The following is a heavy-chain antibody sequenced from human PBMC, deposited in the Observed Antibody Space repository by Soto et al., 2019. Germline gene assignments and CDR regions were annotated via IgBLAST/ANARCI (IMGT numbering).Heavy chain of an antibody. V-gene: IGHV3-7*01. D-gene: IGHD4-17*01. CDR1: GITFSRCL. CDR3: ARDPLSYGDYAQTYWYFVL. Sequence: EAQLVESGGGLVQPGGSLRLSCGASGITFSRCLMSWVRQAPGKGLEWVASISQDGTDTDYVDSVKGSFAISGDNPKNSLYLKMNGPRADDTAAYYCARDPLSYGDYAQTYWYFVLWGRGARFTVSS. CDR2: ISQDGTDT. J-gene: IGHJ2*01.